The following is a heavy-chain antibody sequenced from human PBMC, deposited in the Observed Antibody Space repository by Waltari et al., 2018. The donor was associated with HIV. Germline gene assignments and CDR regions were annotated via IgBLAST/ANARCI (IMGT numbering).Heavy chain of an antibody. D-gene: IGHD6-13*01. V-gene: IGHV3-21*01. J-gene: IGHJ4*02. CDR2: ISTSSSYI. CDR1: GFTFSDYY. CDR3: ARGGLGRYSSSWGTY. Sequence: EVQLVESGGGLVKPGGSLRLSCAASGFTFSDYYMNWVRQAPGKGLELVSSISTSSSYIYYSESVKGRCTISRDNAKNSLYLQMNSLRAEDTAVYYCARGGLGRYSSSWGTYWGQGTLVTVSS.